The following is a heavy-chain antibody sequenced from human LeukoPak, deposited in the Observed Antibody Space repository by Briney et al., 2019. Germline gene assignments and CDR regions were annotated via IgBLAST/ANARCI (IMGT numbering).Heavy chain of an antibody. Sequence: PGGSLRLSCAASGFTFSSSWMNWVRQAPGKGLEWVANINQDGSEKYYVDSVKGRFTISRDNAKNSLYLQMNSLRAEDTALYYCAKDHGSGSYPLDYWGQGTLVTVSS. J-gene: IGHJ4*02. CDR3: AKDHGSGSYPLDY. CDR1: GFTFSSSW. D-gene: IGHD3-10*01. V-gene: IGHV3-7*03. CDR2: INQDGSEK.